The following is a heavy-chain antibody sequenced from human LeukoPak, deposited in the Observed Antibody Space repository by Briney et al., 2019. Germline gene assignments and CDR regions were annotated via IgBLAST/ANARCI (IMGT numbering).Heavy chain of an antibody. D-gene: IGHD3-10*01. J-gene: IGHJ2*01. CDR1: GGSVSSGSYY. Sequence: SSETLSLTCTVSGGSVSSGSYYWSWIRQPPGKGLEWIGYIYYSGSTYYNPSLKSRVTISVDTSKNQFSLKLSSVTAADTAAYYCARQAYGNWYFDLWGRGTLVTVSS. CDR2: IYYSGST. V-gene: IGHV4-39*01. CDR3: ARQAYGNWYFDL.